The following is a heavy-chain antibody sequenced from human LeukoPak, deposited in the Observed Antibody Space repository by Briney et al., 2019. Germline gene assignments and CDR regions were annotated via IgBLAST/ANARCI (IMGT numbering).Heavy chain of an antibody. CDR1: GGSVSSTIYH. CDR2: INYSGST. CDR3: ARLAGDYYYGMDV. J-gene: IGHJ6*02. D-gene: IGHD6-19*01. Sequence: PSETLYLTCTVSGGSVSSTIYHWGWIRQPPGKGLEWIGNINYSGSTYYNPSLKSRVTISVETSKNQFSLKVNSVTAADTAVYYCARLAGDYYYGMDVWGQGTTVSVSS. V-gene: IGHV4-39*01.